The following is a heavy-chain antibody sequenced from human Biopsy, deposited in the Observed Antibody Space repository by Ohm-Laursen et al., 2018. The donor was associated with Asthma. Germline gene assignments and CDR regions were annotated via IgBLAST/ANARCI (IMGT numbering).Heavy chain of an antibody. Sequence: SLRLSCTASGFTFRSYAMHWVRQAPGKGLEWVAVDGSYYDGGLKYYADSVNGRFTVSRDDSKNTLYLQMNSLRPDDTAVYYCARDVMEWYLPAFDFWGQGTLVTVSS. CDR2: DGSYYDGGLK. CDR3: ARDVMEWYLPAFDF. V-gene: IGHV3-30-3*01. CDR1: GFTFRSYA. J-gene: IGHJ4*02. D-gene: IGHD3-3*01.